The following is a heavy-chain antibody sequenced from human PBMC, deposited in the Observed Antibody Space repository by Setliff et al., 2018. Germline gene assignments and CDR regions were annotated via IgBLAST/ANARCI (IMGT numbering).Heavy chain of an antibody. CDR3: ARGAYYYYYGMDV. V-gene: IGHV1-3*01. Sequence: ASVKVSCKASGYTFTSYAMHWVRQAPGQRLEWMGWINAGDGNTKYAQKLQGRVTMTTDTSTSTAYMELSSLRSEDTAVYYCARGAYYYYYGMDVWGQGTTVTVSS. CDR1: GYTFTSYA. CDR2: INAGDGNT. J-gene: IGHJ6*02.